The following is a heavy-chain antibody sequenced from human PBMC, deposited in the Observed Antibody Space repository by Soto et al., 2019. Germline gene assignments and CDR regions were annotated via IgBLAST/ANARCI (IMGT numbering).Heavy chain of an antibody. D-gene: IGHD1-7*01. Sequence: SETLSLTCAVYGGSFSGYYWSWIRQPPGKGLEWIGEINHSGSTNYNPSLKSRVTISVDTSKNQFSLKLSSVTAADTAVYYCARDRNYVYYYYMDVWGKGTTVTVSS. CDR1: GGSFSGYY. CDR2: INHSGST. J-gene: IGHJ6*03. CDR3: ARDRNYVYYYYMDV. V-gene: IGHV4-34*01.